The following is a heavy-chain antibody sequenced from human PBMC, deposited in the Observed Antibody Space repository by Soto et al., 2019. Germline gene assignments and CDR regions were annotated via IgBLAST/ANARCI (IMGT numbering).Heavy chain of an antibody. V-gene: IGHV3-7*04. J-gene: IGHJ4*02. CDR2: IKQGGSEK. CDR1: GFTFRSYW. CDR3: AREERESGCHAN. Sequence: EVQLVESGGGLVQPGGSLRLSCAASGFTFRSYWMSWVRQAPGKGLEWVANIKQGGSEKHYVDSVKGRFTISRDDANNSLDLQMNSLSADDTAIYYCAREERESGCHANWGQGPLVTVSP.